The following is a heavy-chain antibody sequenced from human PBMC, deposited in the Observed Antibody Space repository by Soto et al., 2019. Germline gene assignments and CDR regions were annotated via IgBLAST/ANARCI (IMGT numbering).Heavy chain of an antibody. V-gene: IGHV3-33*01. CDR1: GFSFSSYG. D-gene: IGHD3-10*01. J-gene: IGHJ3*02. Sequence: QVQLVESGGGVVQSGRSLRLSCAASGFSFSSYGMHWVRQAPGKGLEWVAVIWYDGSNKYYADSVKGRFTISRDNSKNTLYLRMNSLRAEDKAVYYCARDGSGDRHAFDIWGQGTMVTVSS. CDR2: IWYDGSNK. CDR3: ARDGSGDRHAFDI.